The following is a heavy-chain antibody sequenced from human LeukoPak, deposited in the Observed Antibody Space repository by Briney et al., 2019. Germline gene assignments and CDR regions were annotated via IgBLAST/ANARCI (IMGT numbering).Heavy chain of an antibody. Sequence: GGSLRLSCAASEFTSSAFWMTWVRRPPGKGLEWVANINKDGTEKEYVDSVKGRFSIFRDNAKNSVFLQMNSLRAEDTAVYYCPIFAGAVPGNLLLWGKGTTVIVSA. J-gene: IGHJ6*04. CDR3: PIFAGAVPGNLLL. CDR1: EFTSSAFW. CDR2: INKDGTEK. D-gene: IGHD2-8*02. V-gene: IGHV3-7*01.